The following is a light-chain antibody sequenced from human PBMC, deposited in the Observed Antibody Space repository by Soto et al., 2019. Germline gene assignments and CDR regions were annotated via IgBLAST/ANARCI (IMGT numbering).Light chain of an antibody. V-gene: IGKV3-15*01. J-gene: IGKJ1*01. Sequence: EIVMTQSTATLSVSPGERATLSCRASQSVSSNLAWYQQKPGQAPRLLIYGASTRATGIPARFSGSGSGTEFTLTISSLQSEDFAVYYCQQYNNWLTWTFGQGTNVDI. CDR2: GAS. CDR1: QSVSSN. CDR3: QQYNNWLTWT.